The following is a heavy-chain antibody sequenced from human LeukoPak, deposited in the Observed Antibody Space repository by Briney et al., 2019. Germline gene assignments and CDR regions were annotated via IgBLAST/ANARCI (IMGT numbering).Heavy chain of an antibody. Sequence: GGSLRLSCAASGFTFSSYSMNWVRQAPGKGLEWISYISSSTSTIYYADSVKGRFTISRDNAKNSLYLQMNSLRDEDTAVYYCARAQYYDSSGYYYEDYFQHWGQGTLATVSS. J-gene: IGHJ1*01. D-gene: IGHD3-22*01. CDR3: ARAQYYDSSGYYYEDYFQH. CDR2: ISSSTSTI. CDR1: GFTFSSYS. V-gene: IGHV3-48*02.